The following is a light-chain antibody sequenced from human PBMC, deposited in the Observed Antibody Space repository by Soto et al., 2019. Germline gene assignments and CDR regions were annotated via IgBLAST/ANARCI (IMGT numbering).Light chain of an antibody. CDR1: QSTSSY. J-gene: IGKJ1*01. Sequence: DIHMTQSPSTRSASVGDIVTSSVRATQSTSSYLAWYQQKPGKAPKLLIYQASSLENGVPSRFSGSGSGTEFTLTISSLQTDDFATYYCQQYNSFWTFGQGTKVDIK. CDR3: QQYNSFWT. V-gene: IGKV1-5*03. CDR2: QAS.